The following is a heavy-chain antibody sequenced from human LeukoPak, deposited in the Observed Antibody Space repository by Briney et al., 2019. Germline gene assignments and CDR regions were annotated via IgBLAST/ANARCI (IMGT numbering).Heavy chain of an antibody. J-gene: IGHJ4*02. CDR2: IYYSGST. Sequence: PSETLSLTCTVSGGSISSYYWSWIRQPPGKGLEWIGYIYYSGSTNYNPSLKSRVTISVDTSKNQFSLKLSSVTAADTAVYYCARRGSGTIQVDFDYWGQGTLVTVSS. CDR3: ARRGSGTIQVDFDY. V-gene: IGHV4-59*08. CDR1: GGSISSYY. D-gene: IGHD3-10*01.